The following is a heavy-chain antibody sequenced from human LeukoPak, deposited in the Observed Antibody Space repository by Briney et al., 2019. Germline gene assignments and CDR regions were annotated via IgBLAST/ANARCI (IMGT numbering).Heavy chain of an antibody. CDR3: AMRYCSGGSCYSSWLDP. V-gene: IGHV1-69*13. CDR1: GGTFSNYA. J-gene: IGHJ5*02. Sequence: GASVKVSCKAPGGTFSNYAISWVRQAPGQGLEWMGGIIPIFGTANYAQKFQGRVTITADESTSTAYMELSSLRSEDTAVYYCAMRYCSGGSCYSSWLDPWGQGTLVTVSS. CDR2: IIPIFGTA. D-gene: IGHD2-15*01.